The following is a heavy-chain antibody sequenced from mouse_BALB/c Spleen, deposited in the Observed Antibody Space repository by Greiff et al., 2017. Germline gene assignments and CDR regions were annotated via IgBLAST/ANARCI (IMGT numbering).Heavy chain of an antibody. Sequence: EVNVVESGGGLVQPGGSRKLSCAASGFTFSSFGMHWVRQAPEKGLEWVAYISSGSSTIYYADTVKGRFTISRDNPKNTLFLLMTSLRSEDTAMYYCARCPYASYYFDYWGQGTTLTVSS. CDR1: GFTFSSFG. D-gene: IGHD6-5*01. V-gene: IGHV5-17*02. CDR2: ISSGSSTI. CDR3: ARCPYASYYFDY. J-gene: IGHJ2*01.